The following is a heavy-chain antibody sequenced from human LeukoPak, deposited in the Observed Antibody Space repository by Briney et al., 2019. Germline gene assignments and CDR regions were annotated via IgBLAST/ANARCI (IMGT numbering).Heavy chain of an antibody. Sequence: SETLSLTCTVSGGPISSHYWSWIRQPPGKGLEWIGYIYYSGSTNYNPSLKSRVTISVDTSKNQFSLKLSSVTAADTAVYYCARAYYDFWSGYGNYYYYVDVWGKGTTVTVSS. D-gene: IGHD3-3*01. CDR2: IYYSGST. V-gene: IGHV4-59*11. CDR1: GGPISSHY. CDR3: ARAYYDFWSGYGNYYYYVDV. J-gene: IGHJ6*03.